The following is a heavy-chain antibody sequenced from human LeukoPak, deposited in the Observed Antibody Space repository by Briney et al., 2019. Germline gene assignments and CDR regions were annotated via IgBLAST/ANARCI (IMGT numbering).Heavy chain of an antibody. CDR2: INWNGRSI. Sequence: GGSLRLFCAASGFIFDDYGMSWVRQVPGKGLEWVSGINWNGRSIGYADSVKGRFTISRDNAKKSLYLQMNNLRAEDTAFYHCARDGRHYYGSGSYYLDWFDPWGQGTLVTVSS. D-gene: IGHD3-10*01. CDR1: GFIFDDYG. CDR3: ARDGRHYYGSGSYYLDWFDP. V-gene: IGHV3-20*01. J-gene: IGHJ5*02.